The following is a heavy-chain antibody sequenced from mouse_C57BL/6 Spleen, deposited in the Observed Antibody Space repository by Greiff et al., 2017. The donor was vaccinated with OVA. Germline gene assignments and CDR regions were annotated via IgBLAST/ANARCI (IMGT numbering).Heavy chain of an antibody. J-gene: IGHJ1*03. Sequence: QQSCKASGYTFTSYWMHWVKQRPIQGLEWIGNIDPSDSETHYNQKFKDKATLTVDKSSSTAYMQLSSLTSEDSAVYYCARSHFDVWGTGTTVTVSS. V-gene: IGHV1-52*01. CDR1: GYTFTSYW. CDR3: ARSHFDV. CDR2: IDPSDSET.